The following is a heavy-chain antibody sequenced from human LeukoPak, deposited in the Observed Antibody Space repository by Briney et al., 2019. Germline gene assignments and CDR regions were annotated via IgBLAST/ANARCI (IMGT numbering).Heavy chain of an antibody. V-gene: IGHV3-30*02. J-gene: IGHJ3*02. CDR3: ASQTTVVSPGAFDI. D-gene: IGHD4-23*01. Sequence: GGSLRLSCAASGFTFSSYSMNWVRQAPGKGLEWVAFIRYDGSNKYYADSVKGRFTISRDNSKNTLYLQMNSLRAEDTAVYYCASQTTVVSPGAFDIWGQGTMVTVSS. CDR2: IRYDGSNK. CDR1: GFTFSSYS.